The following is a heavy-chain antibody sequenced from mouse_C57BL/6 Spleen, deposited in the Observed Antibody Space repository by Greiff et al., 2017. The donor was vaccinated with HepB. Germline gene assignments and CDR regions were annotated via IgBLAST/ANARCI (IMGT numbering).Heavy chain of an antibody. Sequence: QVQLQQSGAELMKPGASVKLSCKATGYTFTGYWIEWVKQRPGRGLEWIGEILPGSGSTNYNEKFKGKATFTADTSSNTAYMQLSSLTTEDSAIYYCAKLLYYGNLYYFDYWGQGTTLTVSS. CDR3: AKLLYYGNLYYFDY. D-gene: IGHD2-1*01. J-gene: IGHJ2*01. CDR2: ILPGSGST. CDR1: GYTFTGYW. V-gene: IGHV1-9*01.